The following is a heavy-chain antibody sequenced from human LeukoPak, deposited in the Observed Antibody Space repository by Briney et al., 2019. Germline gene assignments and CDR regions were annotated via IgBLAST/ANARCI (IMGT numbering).Heavy chain of an antibody. Sequence: GGSLRLSCAASGFTFSSYGMHWVRQAPGKGLEWVAFIRYDGSNKYYADSVKGRFTISRDNSKNTLYLQMNSLRAEDTAVYYCARDVNYYYDSSGSFDYWGQGTLVTVSS. CDR1: GFTFSSYG. V-gene: IGHV3-30*02. CDR2: IRYDGSNK. D-gene: IGHD3-22*01. J-gene: IGHJ4*02. CDR3: ARDVNYYYDSSGSFDY.